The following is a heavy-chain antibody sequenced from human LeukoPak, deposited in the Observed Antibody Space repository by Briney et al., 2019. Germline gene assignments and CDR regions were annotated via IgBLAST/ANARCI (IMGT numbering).Heavy chain of an antibody. CDR2: ISWNSGSI. D-gene: IGHD4-17*01. CDR3: AKDSPGYGDSYFDY. V-gene: IGHV3-9*01. CDR1: GFTFSSYA. J-gene: IGHJ4*02. Sequence: PGGSLRLSCAASGFTFSSYAMHWVRQAPGKGLEWVSGISWNSGSIGYADSVKGRFTISRDNAKNSLYLQMNSLRAEDTALYYCAKDSPGYGDSYFDYWGQGTLVTVSS.